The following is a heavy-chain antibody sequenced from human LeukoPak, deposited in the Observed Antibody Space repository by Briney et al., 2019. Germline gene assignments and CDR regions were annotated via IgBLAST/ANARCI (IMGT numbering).Heavy chain of an antibody. Sequence: SVKVSCKASGYTFTSYAIIWVRQAPGQGLEWMGRIIPILGIANYAQKFQGRVTITADKSTSTAYMELSSLRSEDTAVYYCARDVDYYDSSGSLGYWGQGTLVTVSS. CDR3: ARDVDYYDSSGSLGY. CDR2: IIPILGIA. CDR1: GYTFTSYA. J-gene: IGHJ4*02. V-gene: IGHV1-69*04. D-gene: IGHD3-22*01.